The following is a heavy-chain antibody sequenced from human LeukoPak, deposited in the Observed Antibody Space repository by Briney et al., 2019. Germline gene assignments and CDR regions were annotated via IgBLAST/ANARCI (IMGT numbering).Heavy chain of an antibody. Sequence: VASVKVSCKASGYTFTGYYMHWVRQAPAQGLEWMGWINPNSGGTNYAQKFQGRVTMTRDTSISTAYMELSRLRSDDTAVYYCASSGVVINNWFDPWGQGTLVTVSS. D-gene: IGHD3-3*01. CDR2: INPNSGGT. V-gene: IGHV1-2*02. J-gene: IGHJ5*02. CDR1: GYTFTGYY. CDR3: ASSGVVINNWFDP.